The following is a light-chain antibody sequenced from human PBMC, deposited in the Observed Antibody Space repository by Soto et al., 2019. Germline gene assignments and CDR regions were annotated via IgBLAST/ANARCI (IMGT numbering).Light chain of an antibody. CDR3: QQYAGSPWT. CDR2: GAS. CDR1: QSVSSTY. J-gene: IGKJ1*01. V-gene: IGKV3-20*01. Sequence: EIVLTQSPGTLSLSPGERATLSCRASQSVSSTYLAWYRQKPGQPPRLPIYGASSRATGIPDRFSGSGSGTDFTLIISRLEPEDFAVYYCQQYAGSPWTFGQGTKVDIK.